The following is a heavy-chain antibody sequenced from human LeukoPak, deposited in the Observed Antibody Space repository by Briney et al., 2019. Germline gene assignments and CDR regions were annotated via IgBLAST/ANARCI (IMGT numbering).Heavy chain of an antibody. D-gene: IGHD2-2*01. CDR1: GFTFSSYA. CDR2: ISGSGGST. J-gene: IGHJ5*02. Sequence: GGSLRLSCAASGFTFSSYAMSWVRQAPGKGLEWVSAISGSGGSTYYADSVKGRVTISRDNSKNTLYLQMNSLRAEDTAVYYCAKDVREDIVVVPAAPHTNWFDPWGQGTLVTVSS. CDR3: AKDVREDIVVVPAAPHTNWFDP. V-gene: IGHV3-23*01.